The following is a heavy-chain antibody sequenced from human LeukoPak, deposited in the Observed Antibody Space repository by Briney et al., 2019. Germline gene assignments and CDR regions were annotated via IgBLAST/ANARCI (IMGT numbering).Heavy chain of an antibody. V-gene: IGHV3-74*01. D-gene: IGHD3-22*01. CDR3: ARDLGQYYDTSDNWFDP. J-gene: IGHJ5*02. CDR2: INSDGINT. CDR1: GFTLSNYW. Sequence: GGSLRLSCAASGFTLSNYWMHWVRQAPGKGLVWVSRINSDGINTSYADSVKGRFTISRDNAKNTLNLQMNSLRAEDTAVYYCARDLGQYYDTSDNWFDPWGQGTLVTVSS.